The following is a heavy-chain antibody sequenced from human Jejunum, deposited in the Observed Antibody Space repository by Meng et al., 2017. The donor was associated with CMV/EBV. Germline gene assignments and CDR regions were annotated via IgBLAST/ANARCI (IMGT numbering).Heavy chain of an antibody. CDR2: VSSVSSYT. CDR1: GFTFEDYD. Sequence: QVILLGCGGGLVNPGGSLRRASAAEGFTFEDYDMNWIRQAPGKGLEWVSSVSSVSSYTNYADSVKGRFTISRDNAKNSLELQMNSLRAEDTAGDDGARERDGTNGGWDTHVDAWGQGTRGT. J-gene: IGHJ5*02. D-gene: IGHD4-23*01. CDR3: ARERDGTNGGWDTHVDA. V-gene: IGHV3-11*05.